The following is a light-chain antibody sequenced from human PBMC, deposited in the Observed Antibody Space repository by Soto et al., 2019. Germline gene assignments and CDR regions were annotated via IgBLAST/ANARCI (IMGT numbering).Light chain of an antibody. Sequence: QPVLTQSPSASASLGASVKLTCTLGSGHSTYAIAWHQQQPEKGPRYLMKLNSDGSHSKGDGIPDRFSGSSSGAERYLTISSLQSEDEADYYCQTWGTGIQVIFGGGTKLTVL. CDR1: SGHSTYA. J-gene: IGLJ2*01. V-gene: IGLV4-69*01. CDR3: QTWGTGIQVI. CDR2: LNSDGSH.